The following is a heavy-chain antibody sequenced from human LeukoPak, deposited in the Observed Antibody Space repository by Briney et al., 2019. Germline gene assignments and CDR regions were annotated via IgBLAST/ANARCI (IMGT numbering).Heavy chain of an antibody. D-gene: IGHD6-19*01. Sequence: SCKASGYTFSSYAMHWVRQAPGKGLEWVAVISYDGSNKYYADSVKGRFTISRDNSKNTLYLQMNSLRAEDTAVYYCARSGIGYSSGWYVQYYFDYWGQGTLVTVSS. V-gene: IGHV3-30*04. CDR3: ARSGIGYSSGWYVQYYFDY. J-gene: IGHJ4*02. CDR1: GYTFSSYA. CDR2: ISYDGSNK.